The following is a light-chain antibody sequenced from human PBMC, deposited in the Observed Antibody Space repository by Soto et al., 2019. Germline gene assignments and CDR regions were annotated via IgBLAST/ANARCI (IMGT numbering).Light chain of an antibody. V-gene: IGKV1-39*01. CDR1: QTVLTY. CDR3: QQSYTPPWT. Sequence: DIQMTQSPSSLSASVGDSVTITCRASQTVLTYVNWYQETPGKAPNVLIYSASRFHTAVPSRFSGRGSGTEFNLTISSLQPEDFVSYFCQQSYTPPWTFGRGTKVEI. CDR2: SAS. J-gene: IGKJ1*01.